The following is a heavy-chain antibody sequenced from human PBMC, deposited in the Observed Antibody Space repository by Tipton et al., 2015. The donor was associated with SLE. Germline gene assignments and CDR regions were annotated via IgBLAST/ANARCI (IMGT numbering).Heavy chain of an antibody. J-gene: IGHJ3*02. CDR3: ASGDCSGGSCYSPVAPGAVDI. V-gene: IGHV4-38-2*01. CDR1: GYSISSGYY. Sequence: TLSLTCAVSGYSISSGYYWGWIRQPPGMGLEWIGSIYHSGSTYYNPSLKSRVTISVDTSKNQFSLKLSSVTAADTAVYYCASGDCSGGSCYSPVAPGAVDIWGQGTMVTVSS. D-gene: IGHD2-15*01. CDR2: IYHSGST.